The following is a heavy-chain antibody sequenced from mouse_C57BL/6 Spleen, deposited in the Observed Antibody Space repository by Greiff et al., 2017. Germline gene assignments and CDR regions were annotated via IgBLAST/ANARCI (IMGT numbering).Heavy chain of an antibody. CDR2: INPSTGGT. J-gene: IGHJ4*01. V-gene: IGHV1-42*01. Sequence: VQLKESGPELVKPGASVKISCKASGYSFTGYYMNWVKQSPEKSLEWIGEINPSTGGTAYNQKFKAKATLTVDKSSSTAYMQLKSLTSEDSAVYYCARKGYDYYYAMDYWGQGTSVTVSS. CDR3: ARKGYDYYYAMDY. D-gene: IGHD2-4*01. CDR1: GYSFTGYY.